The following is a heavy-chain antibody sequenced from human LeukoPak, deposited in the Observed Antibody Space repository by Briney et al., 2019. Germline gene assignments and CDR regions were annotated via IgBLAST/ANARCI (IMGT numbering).Heavy chain of an antibody. V-gene: IGHV3-11*01. CDR3: ARERNGDYYFDY. Sequence: GGSLRLSCAASGFTFSDYYMRWIRQAPGKGLEWVSYITSSGNIIYYAASVKGRFTISRDNAKNALYLQMNSLRAEDTAVYYCARERNGDYYFDYWGQGTLVTVSS. J-gene: IGHJ4*02. CDR1: GFTFSDYY. D-gene: IGHD4-17*01. CDR2: ITSSGNII.